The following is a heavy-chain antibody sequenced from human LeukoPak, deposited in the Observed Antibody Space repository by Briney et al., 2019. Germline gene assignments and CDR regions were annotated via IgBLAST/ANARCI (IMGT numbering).Heavy chain of an antibody. J-gene: IGHJ3*02. CDR1: GFTFSDYY. CDR3: ARDLVEDYGGNPDLAFDI. V-gene: IGHV3-11*05. D-gene: IGHD4-23*01. CDR2: ISSSSSYT. Sequence: NPGGSLRLSCAASGFTFSDYYMSWIRQAPGKGLEWVSYISSSSSYTNYADSVKGRFTISRDNAKNSLYLQMNSLRDEDTAVYYCARDLVEDYGGNPDLAFDIWDQGTIVTVSS.